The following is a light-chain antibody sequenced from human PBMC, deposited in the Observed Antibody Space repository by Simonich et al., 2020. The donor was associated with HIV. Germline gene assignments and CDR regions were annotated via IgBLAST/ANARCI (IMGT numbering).Light chain of an antibody. CDR2: WAS. CDR1: QSVLYSSNNKNY. Sequence: DIVMTQSPDSLAVSLGERATINCKSSQSVLYSSNNKNYLAWYQQKPGQPPKQLIYWASTRESGVPDRFSGSGSGTDFNLTISSLQAEDVAVYYCQQYYSTPLTFGGGTKVEIK. J-gene: IGKJ4*01. V-gene: IGKV4-1*01. CDR3: QQYYSTPLT.